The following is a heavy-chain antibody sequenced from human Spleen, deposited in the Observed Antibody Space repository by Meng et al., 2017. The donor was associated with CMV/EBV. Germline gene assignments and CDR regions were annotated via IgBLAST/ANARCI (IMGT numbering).Heavy chain of an antibody. V-gene: IGHV3-11*04. CDR3: ARDSGTFDY. Sequence: GESLKISCAASGFTFSDYYMSWIRQAPGKGLEWLSYISTSGSTIYYADSVKGRFTISRDNAKNSLYLQMNSLRAEDTAVYYCARDSGTFDYWGQGTLVTVSS. CDR2: ISTSGSTI. J-gene: IGHJ4*02. D-gene: IGHD1-1*01. CDR1: GFTFSDYY.